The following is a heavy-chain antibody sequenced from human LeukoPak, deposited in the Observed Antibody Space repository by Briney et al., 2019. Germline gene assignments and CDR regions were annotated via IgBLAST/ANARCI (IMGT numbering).Heavy chain of an antibody. CDR2: IKQDGSEK. CDR1: GFTFSSSW. CDR3: ARDRGLGWFDP. J-gene: IGHJ5*02. V-gene: IGHV3-7*04. Sequence: GGSLRLSCAASGFTFSSSWMTWVRQAPGKGGEWVASIKQDGSEKYYVDSVWGRFTISRDNAKNSLYLQMESLRVEDTAVYYCARDRGLGWFDPWGQGTLVTVSS.